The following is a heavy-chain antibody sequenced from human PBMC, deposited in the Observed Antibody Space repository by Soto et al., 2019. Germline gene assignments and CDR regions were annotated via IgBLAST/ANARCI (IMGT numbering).Heavy chain of an antibody. CDR3: AKDRRSSWGKVNPYYFDY. V-gene: IGHV3-23*01. Sequence: GGSLRLSCAASGFTFSSYAMSWVRQAPGKGLEWVSAISGSGGSTYYADSVKGRFTISRDNSKNTLYLQMNSLRAEDTAVYYCAKDRRSSWGKVNPYYFDYWGQGTLVTVSS. D-gene: IGHD2-2*01. CDR1: GFTFSSYA. J-gene: IGHJ4*02. CDR2: ISGSGGST.